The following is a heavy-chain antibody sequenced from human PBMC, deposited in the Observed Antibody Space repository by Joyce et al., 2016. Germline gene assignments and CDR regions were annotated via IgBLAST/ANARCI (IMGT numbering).Heavy chain of an antibody. V-gene: IGHV3-73*01. D-gene: IGHD2-2*01. CDR3: TNTKLIVAPAQSGVYYYYHYMDV. J-gene: IGHJ6*03. Sequence: EVQLVESGGGLVQPGGSLKLSCAASGFTFRGSALHWVRQASGKGLEWVGRIRSKADNYATAYAASVKGRFTISRDDSKNTAYLQMNGLKSEDTAVYYCTNTKLIVAPAQSGVYYYYHYMDVWGKGTTVTVSS. CDR2: IRSKADNYAT. CDR1: GFTFRGSA.